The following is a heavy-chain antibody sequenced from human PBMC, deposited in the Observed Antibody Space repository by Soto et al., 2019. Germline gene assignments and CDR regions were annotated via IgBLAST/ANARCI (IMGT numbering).Heavy chain of an antibody. CDR2: INAGSGNT. J-gene: IGHJ3*02. Sequence: QAQLVQSGAEMKKPGASVKVSCKSTGYTFSGYGMNWVRQAPGQGLEWMGWINAGSGNTKYAQKFQGRVSITSDTSASTVYMELTGLTSEDTAVYYCARDTETLGPRSNDALDIWGQGTMVTVSS. CDR1: GYTFSGYG. D-gene: IGHD4-17*01. V-gene: IGHV1-3*01. CDR3: ARDTETLGPRSNDALDI.